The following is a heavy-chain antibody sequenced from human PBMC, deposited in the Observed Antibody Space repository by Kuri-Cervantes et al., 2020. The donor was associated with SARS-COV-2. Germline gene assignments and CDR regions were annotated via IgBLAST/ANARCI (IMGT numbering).Heavy chain of an antibody. CDR2: IYYSGST. Sequence: SETLSLTCAVYGGSFSGYYWSWIRQPPGKGLEWIGYIYYSGSTNYNPSLKSRVTISVDTSKNQFSLKLSSVTAADTAVYYCARHGGGTYYDFWSGYPVGDFYYYYYMDVWGKGTTVTVSS. V-gene: IGHV4-59*08. CDR3: ARHGGGTYYDFWSGYPVGDFYYYYYMDV. CDR1: GGSFSGYY. J-gene: IGHJ6*03. D-gene: IGHD3-3*01.